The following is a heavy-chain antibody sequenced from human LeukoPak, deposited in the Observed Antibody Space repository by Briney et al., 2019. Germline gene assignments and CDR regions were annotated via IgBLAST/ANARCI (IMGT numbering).Heavy chain of an antibody. V-gene: IGHV4-34*01. Sequence: SETLSLTCAVYGGSFSGYYWSWIRQPPGKGLEWIGEINHSGSTNYNPSLKSRVTISVDTSKNQFSLKLSSVTAADTAVYYCARRGIVVVPAAAGIIYYYYMDVWGKGTTVTVS. CDR1: GGSFSGYY. J-gene: IGHJ6*03. D-gene: IGHD2-2*01. CDR2: INHSGST. CDR3: ARRGIVVVPAAAGIIYYYYMDV.